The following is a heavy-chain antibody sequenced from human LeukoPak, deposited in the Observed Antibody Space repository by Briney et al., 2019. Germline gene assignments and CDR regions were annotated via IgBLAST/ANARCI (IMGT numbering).Heavy chain of an antibody. J-gene: IGHJ4*02. Sequence: PSETLSLTCSVSGDSIRGNTDYWAWIRQPPGKALEWIGSLYDGGTTYYNPSLKSRVTISVDTSRNQFSLTLTSVTAADTALYYCARHDDYFGLGRFFNYWGQGILVTISS. CDR3: ARHDDYFGLGRFFNY. D-gene: IGHD3-10*01. CDR1: GDSIRGNTDY. V-gene: IGHV4-39*01. CDR2: LYDGGTT.